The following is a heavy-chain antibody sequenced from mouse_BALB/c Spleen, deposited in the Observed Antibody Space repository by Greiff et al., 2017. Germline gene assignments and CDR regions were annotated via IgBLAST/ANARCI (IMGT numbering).Heavy chain of an antibody. D-gene: IGHD1-2*01. CDR1: GFTFSDYY. Sequence: EVKLVESGGGLVKPGGSLKLSCAASGFTFSDYYMYWVRQTPEKRLEWVATISDGGSYTYYPDSVKGRFTISRDNAKNNLYLQMSSLKSEDTAMYYCARGGYPFYYAMDYWGQGTSVTVSS. J-gene: IGHJ4*01. CDR2: ISDGGSYT. CDR3: ARGGYPFYYAMDY. V-gene: IGHV5-4*02.